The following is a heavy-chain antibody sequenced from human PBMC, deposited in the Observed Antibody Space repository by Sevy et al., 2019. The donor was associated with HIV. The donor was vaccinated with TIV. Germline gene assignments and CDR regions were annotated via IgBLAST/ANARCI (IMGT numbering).Heavy chain of an antibody. CDR1: GFTLSSYA. CDR3: AKDDRIAVAGLIAFDI. CDR2: ISGSGGST. Sequence: GGSLRLSCAASGFTLSSYAMSWVRQAPGKGLEWVSAISGSGGSTYYAYSVKGRFTISRDNSKNTLYLQMNSLRAEDTAVYYCAKDDRIAVAGLIAFDIWGQGTMVTVSS. D-gene: IGHD6-19*01. J-gene: IGHJ3*02. V-gene: IGHV3-23*01.